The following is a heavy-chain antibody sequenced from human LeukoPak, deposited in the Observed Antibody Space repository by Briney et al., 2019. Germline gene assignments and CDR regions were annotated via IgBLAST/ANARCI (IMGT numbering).Heavy chain of an antibody. J-gene: IGHJ4*02. V-gene: IGHV4-34*01. CDR1: GGSFSGYF. CDR3: ARSRAAAGV. Sequence: SETLSLTCAVYGGSFSGYFWTWIRQPPGKGLEWIGEINHSGSTNYNASLKSRVTISADTSKNQFSLKLSSVTAADTAVYYCARSRAAAGVWGQGTLVTVSS. D-gene: IGHD6-13*01. CDR2: INHSGST.